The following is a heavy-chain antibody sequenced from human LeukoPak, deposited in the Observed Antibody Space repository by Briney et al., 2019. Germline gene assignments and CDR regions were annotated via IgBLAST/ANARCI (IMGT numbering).Heavy chain of an antibody. CDR2: ISGSGDAT. Sequence: GGSLRLSCAASGFTFSSYWMSWVRQAPGKGLEWVSGISGSGDATYYRDSVRGRFTISRDNSKNTLYLEMNSLRAEDTAVYYCAKGVTGYFDYWGQGTLVTVSS. D-gene: IGHD5-18*01. CDR3: AKGVTGYFDY. V-gene: IGHV3-23*01. CDR1: GFTFSSYW. J-gene: IGHJ4*02.